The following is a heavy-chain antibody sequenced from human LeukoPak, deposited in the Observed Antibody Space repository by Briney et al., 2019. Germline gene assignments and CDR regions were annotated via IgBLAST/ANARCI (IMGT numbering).Heavy chain of an antibody. J-gene: IGHJ4*02. CDR1: GFTFTNYA. D-gene: IGHD3-3*01. CDR2: ISAYNGNT. CDR3: ARPVLAEWLLWLDY. Sequence: ASVKVSCKASGFTFTNYAFSWVRQAPGQGLEWMGRISAYNGNTNYAQKLQGRVTMTTDTSTSTAYMELRSLRSDDTAVYYCARPVLAEWLLWLDYWGQGTLVTVSS. V-gene: IGHV1-18*01.